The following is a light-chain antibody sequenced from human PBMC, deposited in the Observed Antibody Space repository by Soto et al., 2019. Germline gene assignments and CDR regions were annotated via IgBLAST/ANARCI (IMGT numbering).Light chain of an antibody. Sequence: QSALTQPASVSGSPGQSITISCTGTSSDVGSYNLVSWYQHHPGKVPKLMIYEDTKRPSGVSDRFSGSKSGNTASLTISGLQAEDETDSYGFSNAGDSTWVFGGGTNVTGL. CDR3: FSNAGDSTWV. CDR2: EDT. V-gene: IGLV2-23*01. CDR1: SSDVGSYNL. J-gene: IGLJ3*02.